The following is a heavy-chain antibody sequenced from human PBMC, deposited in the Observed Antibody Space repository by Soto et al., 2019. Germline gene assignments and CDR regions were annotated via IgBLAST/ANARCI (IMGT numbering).Heavy chain of an antibody. Sequence: GGSLRLSCAASGFTFSSYGMHWVRQAPGKGLEWVAVIWYDGSNKYYADSVKGRFTISRDNSKNTLYLQMNSLRAEDTAVYYCARAPPHMTNECDYWGQGTLVTVSS. CDR3: ARAPPHMTNECDY. CDR2: IWYDGSNK. V-gene: IGHV3-33*01. D-gene: IGHD2-8*01. CDR1: GFTFSSYG. J-gene: IGHJ4*02.